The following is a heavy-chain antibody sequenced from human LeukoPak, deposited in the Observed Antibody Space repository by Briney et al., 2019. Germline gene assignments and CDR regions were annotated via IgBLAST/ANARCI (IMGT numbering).Heavy chain of an antibody. Sequence: GGSLRLSCAASGFTFSSSAMSWVRQAPGKGLEWVSAISNDGGYTYYADSVQGRFTISRDNSKSTLCLQMNSLRAEDTAIYYCAKVPRQHDNWFDPWGQGTLVTVSS. CDR1: GFTFSSSA. D-gene: IGHD3-9*01. CDR2: ISNDGGYT. J-gene: IGHJ5*02. V-gene: IGHV3-23*01. CDR3: AKVPRQHDNWFDP.